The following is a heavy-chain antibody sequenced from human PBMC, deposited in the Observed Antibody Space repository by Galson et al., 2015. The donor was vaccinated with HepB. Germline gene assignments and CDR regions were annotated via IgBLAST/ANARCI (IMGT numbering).Heavy chain of an antibody. V-gene: IGHV3-9*01. CDR2: ISWNSGSI. D-gene: IGHD3-10*01. CDR1: GFTFDDYA. J-gene: IGHJ6*02. Sequence: SLRLSCAASGFTFDDYAMHWVRQAPGKGLEWVSGISWNSGSIGYADSVKGRFTISRDNAKNSLYLQMNSLRAEDTALYYCAKDLGMVRGVINPWGYYYYGMDVWGQGTTATVSS. CDR3: AKDLGMVRGVINPWGYYYYGMDV.